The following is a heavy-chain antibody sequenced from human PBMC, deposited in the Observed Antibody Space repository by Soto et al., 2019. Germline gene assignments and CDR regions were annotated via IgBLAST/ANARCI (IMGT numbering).Heavy chain of an antibody. Sequence: PGGYLRLSCAVAGYTFGNHWMHWVRQAPGKGLEWVSRMNSDGSLINYADSVKGRFTVSRDNAKNTLYLQMNSLRVEDTAVYYSATSAADYWGPVTLSTVPS. CDR1: GYTFGNHW. CDR2: MNSDGSLI. J-gene: IGHJ4*01. CDR3: ATSAADY. V-gene: IGHV3-74*01. D-gene: IGHD6-13*01.